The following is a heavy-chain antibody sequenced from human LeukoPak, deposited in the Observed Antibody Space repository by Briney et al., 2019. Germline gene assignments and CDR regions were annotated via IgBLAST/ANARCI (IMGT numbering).Heavy chain of an antibody. CDR2: IIPILGIA. D-gene: IGHD1-14*01. CDR3: ARADPGNY. Sequence: SVKVSCKASGGTFSSYAISWVRQAPGQGLEWMGRIIPILGIANYAQKFQGRVTITADKSTSTAYMELSSLRSEDTTVYYCARADPGNYWGQGTLVTVSS. J-gene: IGHJ4*02. V-gene: IGHV1-69*04. CDR1: GGTFSSYA.